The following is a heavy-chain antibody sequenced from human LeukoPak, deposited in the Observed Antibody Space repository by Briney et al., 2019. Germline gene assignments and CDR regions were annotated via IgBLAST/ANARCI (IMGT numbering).Heavy chain of an antibody. CDR2: ISGSGTTT. D-gene: IGHD3-10*01. V-gene: IGHV3-48*03. CDR1: GFTFSSYE. Sequence: QPGGSLRLSCAASGFTFSSYEINWVRQAPGKGLEWVSYISGSGTTTYYADSVKGRFTISRDNAKNALYLQMNSLRAEDTAVYYCARVRGSIDYWGQGTLVTVSS. CDR3: ARVRGSIDY. J-gene: IGHJ4*02.